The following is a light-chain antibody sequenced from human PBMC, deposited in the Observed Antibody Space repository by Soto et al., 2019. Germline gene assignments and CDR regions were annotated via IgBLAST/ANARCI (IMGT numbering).Light chain of an antibody. CDR1: SSDVGGYNF. Sequence: QSALTQHPSASGSPGQSVTISCTGTSSDVGGYNFVSWYQQHPGKAPKLMIYEVNKRPSGVPNRFSGSKSGNTASLTVSGLQAEDEADYYCSSNVGNNNRYVFGTGTKVTVL. CDR3: SSNVGNNNRYV. V-gene: IGLV2-8*01. J-gene: IGLJ1*01. CDR2: EVN.